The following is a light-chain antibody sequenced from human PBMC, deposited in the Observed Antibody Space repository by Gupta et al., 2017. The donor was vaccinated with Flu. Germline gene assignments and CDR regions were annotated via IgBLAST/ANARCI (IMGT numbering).Light chain of an antibody. CDR3: KQRLQTPVP. CDR2: VGS. J-gene: IGKJ4*01. CDR1: QGLLNSNGNNY. Sequence: DIVMTHSPLFFSVTLGEPSSIYCKSSQGLLNSNGNNYLDWYLQKPGQAPQLLIYVGSNRDSGVPDRFSGSGFGTDFTLKISRGEAEDVGVYYCKQRLQTPVPFGRGTQVDIK. V-gene: IGKV2-28*01.